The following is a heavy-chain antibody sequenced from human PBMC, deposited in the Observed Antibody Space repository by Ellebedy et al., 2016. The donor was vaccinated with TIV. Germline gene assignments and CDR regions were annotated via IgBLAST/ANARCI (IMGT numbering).Heavy chain of an antibody. CDR1: GFSFSDQY. J-gene: IGHJ4*02. CDR3: ARARGDY. V-gene: IGHV3-72*01. Sequence: GGSLRLXXAASGFSFSDQYMDWVRQAPGKGLEWVGRIRNKANSYTTEYAASVKGRFTISRDDSKNSLYLQMNSLKTEDTAVYYCARARGDYWGQGTLVTVSS. CDR2: IRNKANSYTT. D-gene: IGHD6-6*01.